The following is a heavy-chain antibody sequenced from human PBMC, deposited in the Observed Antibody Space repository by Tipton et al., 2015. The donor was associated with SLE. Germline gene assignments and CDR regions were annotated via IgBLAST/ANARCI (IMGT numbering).Heavy chain of an antibody. CDR2: ISAYNGNT. V-gene: IGHV1-18*01. CDR1: GYTFTSYG. D-gene: IGHD3-10*02. Sequence: QLVQSGAEVKKPGASVKVSCKASGYTFTSYGISWVRQAPGQGLEWMGWISAYNGNTNYAQKLQDRVTITADTSTATTYMEVRSLRSEDTAVYYCVTALGGSYYVMVNYWGRGTRVTVSS. J-gene: IGHJ4*02. CDR3: VTALGGSYYVMVNY.